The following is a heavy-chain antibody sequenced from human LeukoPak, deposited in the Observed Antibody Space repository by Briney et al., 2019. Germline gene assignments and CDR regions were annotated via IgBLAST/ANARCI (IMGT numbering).Heavy chain of an antibody. CDR2: ISDSGDKK. CDR3: AKDSSLVRGDYDYFDS. D-gene: IGHD3-10*01. J-gene: IGHJ4*02. V-gene: IGHV3-23*01. CDR1: GFRFSDYV. Sequence: PGGSLSFSCAASGFRFSDYVMGWVRQAPGKGVEWVSGISDSGDKKKYADSVKGRFTISRDNSKNTVYLQMNSLRVEDTAIYYCAKDSSLVRGDYDYFDSWGQGTLVTVSS.